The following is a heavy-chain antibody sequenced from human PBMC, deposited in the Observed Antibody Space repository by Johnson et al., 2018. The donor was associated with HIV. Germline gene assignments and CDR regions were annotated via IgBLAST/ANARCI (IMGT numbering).Heavy chain of an antibody. CDR2: ISYDGSNK. D-gene: IGHD6-13*01. CDR1: GFTFSSYW. V-gene: IGHV3-30*03. J-gene: IGHJ3*02. Sequence: VQLVESGGGLVQPGGSLRLSCAASGFTFSSYWMSWVRQAPGKGLEWVAVISYDGSNKYYADSVKGRFTISRDNSKNTLYLQMNSLKTEDTAVYYCTTYSIIHAFDIWGQGTMVTVSS. CDR3: TTYSIIHAFDI.